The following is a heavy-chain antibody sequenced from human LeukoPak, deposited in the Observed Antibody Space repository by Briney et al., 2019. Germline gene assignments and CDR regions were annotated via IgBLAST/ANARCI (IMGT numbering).Heavy chain of an antibody. V-gene: IGHV3-20*04. CDR2: INWDGTNT. CDR1: GGTTDDYG. D-gene: IGHD6-13*01. Sequence: PGGSLRLPCAVSGGTTDDYGMSWVRQAPGKGLEWVSGINWDGTNTYYAESVKGRFTISRDSAEKSLYLHMNSLRDDDTAFYYCVKDLRSNWYSFDYWGQGTLVTVSS. CDR3: VKDLRSNWYSFDY. J-gene: IGHJ4*02.